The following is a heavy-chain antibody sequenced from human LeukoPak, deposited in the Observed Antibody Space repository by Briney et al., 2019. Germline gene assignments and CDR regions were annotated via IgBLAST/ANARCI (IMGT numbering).Heavy chain of an antibody. CDR2: VSGSGGST. Sequence: PGGSLRLSCAASGFTFSSCVMSWVRQAPGKGVEWVSAVSGSGGSTYYADSVKGRFTISRDNSKNTLYLQMNSLRAEDTAVHYCAKRVATIDDYWGQGTLVTVSS. CDR3: AKRVATIDDY. V-gene: IGHV3-23*01. D-gene: IGHD5-24*01. CDR1: GFTFSSCV. J-gene: IGHJ4*02.